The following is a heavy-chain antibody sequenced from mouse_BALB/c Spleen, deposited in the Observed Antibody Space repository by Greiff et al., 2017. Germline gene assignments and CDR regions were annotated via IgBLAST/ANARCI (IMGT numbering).Heavy chain of an antibody. CDR2: INPDSSTI. CDR1: GFDFSRYW. Sequence: EVKLQESGGGLVQPGGSLKLSCAASGFDFSRYWMSWVRQAPGKGLEWIGEINPDSSTINYTPSLKDKFIISRDNAKNTLYLQMSKVRSEDTALYYCARPEGNFYAMDYWGQGTSVTVSS. V-gene: IGHV4-1*02. J-gene: IGHJ4*01. CDR3: ARPEGNFYAMDY. D-gene: IGHD2-1*01.